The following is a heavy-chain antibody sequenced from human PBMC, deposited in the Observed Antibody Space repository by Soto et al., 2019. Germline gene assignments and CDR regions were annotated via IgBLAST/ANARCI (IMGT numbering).Heavy chain of an antibody. J-gene: IGHJ2*01. V-gene: IGHV3-23*01. Sequence: EVQLLESGGGLVQPGGSLRLSCVGSGFTFINHAMNWVRQAPGKGLEWVSGISGGGDRTFDADSVKGRFTISRDNSKNTVNMPMNSLRADDTAVYYCARKVLGSTTRPDYWYFDLWGRGTLVTVSS. CDR3: ARKVLGSTTRPDYWYFDL. D-gene: IGHD3-16*01. CDR1: GFTFINHA. CDR2: ISGGGDRT.